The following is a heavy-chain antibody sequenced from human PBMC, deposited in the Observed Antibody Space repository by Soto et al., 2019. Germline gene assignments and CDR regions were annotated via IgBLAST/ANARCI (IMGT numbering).Heavy chain of an antibody. J-gene: IGHJ6*04. Sequence: SETLSLTCSVSGGSIMSYYWTWIRQAAGKGQEWIGRIYTTGSTNYNPSLKGRVTMSVDTSKNQFSLRLSSVTAADTAVYYCARDLGRDGIDIWSKGTTVTVSS. D-gene: IGHD2-15*01. CDR2: IYTTGST. CDR3: ARDLGRDGIDI. CDR1: GGSIMSYY. V-gene: IGHV4-4*07.